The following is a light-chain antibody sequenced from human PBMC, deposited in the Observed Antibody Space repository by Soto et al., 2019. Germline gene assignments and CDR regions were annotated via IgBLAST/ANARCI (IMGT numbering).Light chain of an antibody. Sequence: MGMTHSPATLSVSPGGIATRSCRASQTVSSNLAWYQQKPGQAPRLLIFGASTRATGIPVRFSGSGSGTEFTLTISGLQSEDFALYYCQQYITWPRTFGQGTKVDIK. J-gene: IGKJ1*01. V-gene: IGKV3-15*01. CDR3: QQYITWPRT. CDR1: QTVSSN. CDR2: GAS.